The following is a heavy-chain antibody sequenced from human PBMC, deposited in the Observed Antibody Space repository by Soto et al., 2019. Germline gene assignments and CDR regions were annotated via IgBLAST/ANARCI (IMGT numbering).Heavy chain of an antibody. D-gene: IGHD5-12*01. CDR1: GFTFSDYY. CDR2: ISSGTTYT. V-gene: IGHV3-11*06. CDR3: ARQDATTVGYFDY. J-gene: IGHJ4*02. Sequence: KPGGSLRLSCAASGFTFSDYYMTWIRQAPGKGLEWVSYISSGTTYTYFADSAKGRFTISRDNAKNSLYLQMNSLKAEDTAVYYCARQDATTVGYFDYWGQGSLVTVSS.